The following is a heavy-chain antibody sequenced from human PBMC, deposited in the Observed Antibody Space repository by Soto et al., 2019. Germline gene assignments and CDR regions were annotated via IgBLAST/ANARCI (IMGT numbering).Heavy chain of an antibody. CDR2: IYATGTT. CDR3: VRDGTKTLRDWFDH. Sequence: PXETLCLTCNVAGASISGFYWSWIRKSAGKGLEWIGRIYATGTTDYNPSLKSRVMMSVDTSKKQFSLKLRSVTAADTAVYYCVRDGTKTLRDWFDHWGQGISVTVSS. V-gene: IGHV4-4*07. J-gene: IGHJ5*02. CDR1: GASISGFY. D-gene: IGHD1-1*01.